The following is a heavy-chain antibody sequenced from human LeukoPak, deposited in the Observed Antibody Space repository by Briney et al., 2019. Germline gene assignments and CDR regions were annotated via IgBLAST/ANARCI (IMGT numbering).Heavy chain of an antibody. V-gene: IGHV6-1*01. Sequence: SPTLSLTCAISGDSVSSNSAAWNWLRQSPSRGLEWLGRTYYRSKWYNDYAVSVKSRITINPDTSKNQFSLQLNSVTPEDTAVYYCARGLRAVAGTSYWFDPWGQGTLVTVSS. CDR2: TYYRSKWYN. J-gene: IGHJ5*02. CDR3: ARGLRAVAGTSYWFDP. CDR1: GDSVSSNSAA. D-gene: IGHD6-19*01.